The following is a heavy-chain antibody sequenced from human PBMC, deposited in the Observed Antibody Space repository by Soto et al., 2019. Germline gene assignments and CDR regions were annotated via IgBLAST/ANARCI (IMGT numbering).Heavy chain of an antibody. D-gene: IGHD3-10*01. V-gene: IGHV3-48*02. CDR1: GFTFSSYS. J-gene: IGHJ3*02. CDR3: ARDRRTLWFGESTDAFDI. Sequence: HPGGSLRLSCAASGFTFSSYSMNWVRQAPGKGLEWVSYISSSSSTIYYADSVKGRFTISRDNAKNSLYLQMNSLRDEDTAVYYCARDRRTLWFGESTDAFDIWGQGTMVTVSS. CDR2: ISSSSSTI.